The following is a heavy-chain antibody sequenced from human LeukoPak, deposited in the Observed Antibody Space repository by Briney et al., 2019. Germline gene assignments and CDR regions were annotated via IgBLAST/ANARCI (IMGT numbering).Heavy chain of an antibody. J-gene: IGHJ4*02. Sequence: SETLSLTCTVSGGSISSYYWSWIRQPPGKGLVWIGYIYYSGSTNYIPSLTSRVTISVDTSKNQFSLKLTSVTAADTAVYYCARHLRGYSYGPFDYWGQGTLVTVSS. V-gene: IGHV4-59*08. CDR2: IYYSGST. CDR1: GGSISSYY. CDR3: ARHLRGYSYGPFDY. D-gene: IGHD5-18*01.